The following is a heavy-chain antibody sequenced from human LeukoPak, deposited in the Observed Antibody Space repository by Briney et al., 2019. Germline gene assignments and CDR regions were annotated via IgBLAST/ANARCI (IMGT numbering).Heavy chain of an antibody. CDR2: ISDADAAT. J-gene: IGHJ4*02. V-gene: IGHV3-23*01. Sequence: GGSLRLSCAASGFSISRYIMTWVRQAPGKGLEWVSAISDADAATVYAESVKGRFTISGDNAKNTLYLQMNSLRVDDTAIYYCAKARAGGSPYEYWGQGTLVTVSS. CDR1: GFSISRYI. CDR3: AKARAGGSPYEY. D-gene: IGHD3-10*01.